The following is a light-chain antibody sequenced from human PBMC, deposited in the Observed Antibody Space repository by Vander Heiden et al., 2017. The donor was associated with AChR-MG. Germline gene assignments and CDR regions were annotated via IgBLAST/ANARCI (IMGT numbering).Light chain of an antibody. CDR1: SSNIGSNT. CDR3: SAWDDSLNGPV. V-gene: IGLV1-44*01. Sequence: QSVLAQPPSASGPPGQTVSISCSGSSSNIGSNTVNWYQHLPGSAPKLLVYFINQRPSGVPDRFSGSRSGTSASLAITGLQSEDEADYYCSAWDDSLNGPVFGGGTKLTVL. J-gene: IGLJ3*02. CDR2: FIN.